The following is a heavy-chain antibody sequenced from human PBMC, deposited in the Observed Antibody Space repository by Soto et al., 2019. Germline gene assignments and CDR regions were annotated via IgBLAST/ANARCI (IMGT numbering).Heavy chain of an antibody. CDR2: TSFSGGRT. CDR1: GFIFSNYA. CDR3: AKDSRAFFGGGCPKDY. D-gene: IGHD2-21*02. Sequence: VQLLESGGDLVQPGGSLRLSCAASGFIFSNYAMTWVRQGPGRGLEWVSTTSFSGGRTYYADSVKGRFTISRDNSNNPLFLQMGSLRAEDTAIRYCAKDSRAFFGGGCPKDYWGQGTLVTVSS. J-gene: IGHJ4*02. V-gene: IGHV3-23*01.